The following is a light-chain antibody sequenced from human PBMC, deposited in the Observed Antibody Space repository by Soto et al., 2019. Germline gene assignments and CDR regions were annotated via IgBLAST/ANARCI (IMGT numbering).Light chain of an antibody. V-gene: IGLV2-23*02. J-gene: IGLJ1*01. CDR3: CSYAGSSTYV. Sequence: QSALTQPASVSGSPGQSITISCTGTSSDVGSYNLVSWYQQHPGKAPKLMIYEVSKRPSGVSNRFSGSESGNTASLTISGLQAEDEADYYCCSYAGSSTYVFGTGTKVIVL. CDR1: SSDVGSYNL. CDR2: EVS.